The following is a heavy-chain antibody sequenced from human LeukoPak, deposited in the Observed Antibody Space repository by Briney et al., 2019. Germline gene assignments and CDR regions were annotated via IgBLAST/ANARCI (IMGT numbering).Heavy chain of an antibody. J-gene: IGHJ4*02. CDR3: TGGTFYRLLDY. V-gene: IGHV1-24*01. CDR2: FDPGNGET. CDR1: GYSLTELS. D-gene: IGHD2/OR15-2a*01. Sequence: ASVKVSCEVSGYSLTELSMHWVRQAPGKGLEWRGGFDPGNGETIFTKNFQGRVTMTDDTSTDTAYMELSSLRSEDTAVYYCTGGTFYRLLDYWGQGTLVTVSS.